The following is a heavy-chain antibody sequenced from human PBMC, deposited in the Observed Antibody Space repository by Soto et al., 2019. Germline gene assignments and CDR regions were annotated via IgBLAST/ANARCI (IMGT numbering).Heavy chain of an antibody. V-gene: IGHV3-66*01. Sequence: EVQLVESGGGLVQPGGSLRLSCAASEFTVSSYYMNWVRQAPGKGLEWVSVIYSGGSTYYAESAKGRFTISRDISRNMVYLQMNSLRAEDTAVYYCAREQWYYMDVWGKGTTVTVSS. CDR1: EFTVSSYY. CDR2: IYSGGST. CDR3: AREQWYYMDV. D-gene: IGHD6-19*01. J-gene: IGHJ6*03.